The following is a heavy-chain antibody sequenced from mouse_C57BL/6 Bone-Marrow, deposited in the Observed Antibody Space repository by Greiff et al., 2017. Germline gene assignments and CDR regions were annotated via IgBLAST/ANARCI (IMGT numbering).Heavy chain of an antibody. D-gene: IGHD2-3*01. V-gene: IGHV2-2*01. CDR3: AKSDGYRFAY. CDR1: GFSLTSYG. Sequence: VMLVESGPGLVQPSQSLSITCTVSGFSLTSYGVHWVRPSPGKGLEWLGVIWSGGSTDYNAAFISRLSISKDNSKSQVFFNMNSLQADDTARYYCAKSDGYRFAYWGQGTLVTVSA. CDR2: IWSGGST. J-gene: IGHJ3*01.